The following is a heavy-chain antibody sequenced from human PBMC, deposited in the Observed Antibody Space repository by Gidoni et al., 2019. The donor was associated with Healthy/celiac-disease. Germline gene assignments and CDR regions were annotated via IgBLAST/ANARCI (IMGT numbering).Heavy chain of an antibody. Sequence: QVQLQESGPGLVKPSETLSLTCTVSGGSISSYYWSWIRQPPGKGLEWIGYIYYSGSTNYNPSLKSRVTISVDTSKNQFSLKLSSVTAADTAVYYCARGYCTNGVCPPSYYYYYGMDVWGQGTTVTVSS. CDR1: GGSISSYY. J-gene: IGHJ6*02. V-gene: IGHV4-59*01. CDR2: IYYSGST. CDR3: ARGYCTNGVCPPSYYYYYGMDV. D-gene: IGHD2-8*01.